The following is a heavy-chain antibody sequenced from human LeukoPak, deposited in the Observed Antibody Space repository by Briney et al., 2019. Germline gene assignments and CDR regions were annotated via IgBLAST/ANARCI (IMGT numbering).Heavy chain of an antibody. J-gene: IGHJ4*02. V-gene: IGHV1-18*01. CDR1: GYTFTTYA. D-gene: IGHD1-1*01. CDR3: ARDEGNGPTPLDY. CDR2: ISPYNGNT. Sequence: GASVKVSCKASGYTFTTYAISWVRQAPGQGLEWMGWISPYNGNTNSAQKLQGRVTMTTDTSTSTAYMDLRSLRSDDTAVYYCARDEGNGPTPLDYWGQGTLVTVSS.